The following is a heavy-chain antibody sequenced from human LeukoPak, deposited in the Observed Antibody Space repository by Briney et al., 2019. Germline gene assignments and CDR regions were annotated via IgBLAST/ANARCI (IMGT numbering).Heavy chain of an antibody. CDR3: AKTYYYGSGTFSFDH. V-gene: IGHV3-23*01. Sequence: PGGSLRLSCAASGFTFNSYAMTWVRQAPGKGLEWGSGISGRGDSTYYADSVKGRFTISRDNSKNMVYMQMNSLTAEDTALYYCAKTYYYGSGTFSFDHWGQGTQVTVSS. CDR2: ISGRGDST. J-gene: IGHJ4*02. D-gene: IGHD3-10*01. CDR1: GFTFNSYA.